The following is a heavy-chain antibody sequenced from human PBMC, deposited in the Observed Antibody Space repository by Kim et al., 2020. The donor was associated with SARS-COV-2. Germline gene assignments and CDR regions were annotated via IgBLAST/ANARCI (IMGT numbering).Heavy chain of an antibody. CDR1: GFTFDDYA. V-gene: IGHV3-9*01. J-gene: IGHJ4*02. CDR3: AKDSVQYSSGWYCIVY. Sequence: GGSLRLSCAASGFTFDDYAMHWVRQAPGKGLEWVSGISWNSGSIGYADSVKGRFTISRDNAKNSLYLQMNSLRAEDTALYYCAKDSVQYSSGWYCIVYWGQGTLVTVSS. D-gene: IGHD6-19*01. CDR2: ISWNSGSI.